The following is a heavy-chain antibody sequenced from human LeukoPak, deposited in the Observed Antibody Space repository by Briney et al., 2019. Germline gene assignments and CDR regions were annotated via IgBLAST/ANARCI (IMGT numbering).Heavy chain of an antibody. CDR1: GFTFNKYW. CDR2: IDQDGSQT. V-gene: IGHV3-7*03. J-gene: IGHJ6*02. D-gene: IGHD3-10*01. CDR3: AKSLFGSGSSFTGLKVLYYYDMDV. Sequence: GGSLRLSCADSGFTFNKYWMSWVRQAPGKGLEWVANIDQDGSQTYYVGSVRGRFTISRDNAKSSVYLQMNSLRAEDTAVYYCAKSLFGSGSSFTGLKVLYYYDMDVWGQGTTVIVSS.